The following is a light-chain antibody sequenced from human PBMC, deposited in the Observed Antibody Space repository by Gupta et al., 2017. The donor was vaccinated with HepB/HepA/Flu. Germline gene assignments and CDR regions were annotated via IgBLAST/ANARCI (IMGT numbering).Light chain of an antibody. CDR2: NTN. CDR3: VLYMGSGISV. Sequence: QTVVTQDPSFSVSPGGTVTLTCGLRSGSVSTSYYPSWYQQTPGQAPRTLIYNTNTRSSEVPDRFSGSILGNRAALTSTGAQADDESDYYCVLYMGSGISVFGGGTKLTVL. V-gene: IGLV8-61*01. CDR1: SGSVSTSYY. J-gene: IGLJ2*01.